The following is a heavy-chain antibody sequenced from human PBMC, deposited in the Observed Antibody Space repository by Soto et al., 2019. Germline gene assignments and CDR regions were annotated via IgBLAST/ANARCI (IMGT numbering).Heavy chain of an antibody. D-gene: IGHD4-4*01. Sequence: GGSLRLSCAASGLTFFSYTMNWVRQAPGKGLEWVATIGSDGNYIYYADSVKGRFTISRDNAKNLLYLEMNSVRGEDTALYYCARDYRQFDSWGQGTLVTVSS. CDR1: GLTFFSYT. J-gene: IGHJ4*02. CDR2: IGSDGNYI. CDR3: ARDYRQFDS. V-gene: IGHV3-21*01.